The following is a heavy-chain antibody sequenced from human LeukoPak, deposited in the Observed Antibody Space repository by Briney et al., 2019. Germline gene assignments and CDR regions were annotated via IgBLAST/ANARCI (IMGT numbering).Heavy chain of an antibody. J-gene: IGHJ3*02. D-gene: IGHD6-13*01. Sequence: SQTLTLTCAISGDSVTSNSAAWNWIRPSPSRGLELLGTSYYRSKWFNDYAVSVKSRITINPDTSKTQFSLQLNPVTPEDTAVYYCASSPYTSSWLAAPDAFDIWGQGTMVTVSS. V-gene: IGHV6-1*01. CDR1: GDSVTSNSAA. CDR3: ASSPYTSSWLAAPDAFDI. CDR2: SYYRSKWFN.